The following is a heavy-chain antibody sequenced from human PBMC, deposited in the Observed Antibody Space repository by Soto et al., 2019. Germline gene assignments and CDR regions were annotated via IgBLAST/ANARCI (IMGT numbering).Heavy chain of an antibody. J-gene: IGHJ6*03. D-gene: IGHD2-15*01. V-gene: IGHV3-21*01. CDR3: AREVVADHPQYDYYYMDV. Sequence: EVQLVESGGGLVKPGGSLRLSCAASGFTFSSYSMNWVRQAPGKGLEWVSSISSSSSYIYYADSVKGRFTISRDNAKNSLYLQMNSLRAEDTAVYYCAREVVADHPQYDYYYMDVWGKGTTVTVSS. CDR2: ISSSSSYI. CDR1: GFTFSSYS.